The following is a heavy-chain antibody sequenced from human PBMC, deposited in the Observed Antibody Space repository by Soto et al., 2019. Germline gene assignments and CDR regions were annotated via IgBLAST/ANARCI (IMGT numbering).Heavy chain of an antibody. CDR1: GFSLSTSGVG. CDR2: IYWDDDK. Sequence: QITLKESGPTLVKPTQTLTLTCTFSGFSLSTSGVGVGWIRQPPGKALEWLALIYWDDDKRYSPSLKSRLTITKDTSQTQVVLTMTNMDPVDTATYYCAHNDYDDSRGRYYFDYWGQGTLVTVSS. D-gene: IGHD3-22*01. J-gene: IGHJ4*02. CDR3: AHNDYDDSRGRYYFDY. V-gene: IGHV2-5*02.